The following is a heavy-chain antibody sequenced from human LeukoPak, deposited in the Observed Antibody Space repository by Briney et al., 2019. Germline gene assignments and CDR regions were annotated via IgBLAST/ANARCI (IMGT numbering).Heavy chain of an antibody. CDR1: GYTFTGYY. Sequence: ASVKVSCKASGYTFTGYYMHWVRQAPGQGLEWMGWINPNSGGTNYAQKLQGRVTMTTDTSTSTAYMELRSLRSDDTAVYYCARPIKYYDFWSGYYDQTALDYWGQGTLVTVSS. J-gene: IGHJ4*02. CDR2: INPNSGGT. D-gene: IGHD3-3*01. CDR3: ARPIKYYDFWSGYYDQTALDY. V-gene: IGHV1-2*02.